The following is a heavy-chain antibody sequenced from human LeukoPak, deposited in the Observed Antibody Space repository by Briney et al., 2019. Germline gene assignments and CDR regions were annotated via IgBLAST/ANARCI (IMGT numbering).Heavy chain of an antibody. Sequence: ASVKVSCKASGGTFSRYAISWVRQAPGQGLEWMGGIIPMFGIANYAQKFQGRVTITADESTSTAYMELSSLRSEDTAVYYCASAGYSSSWYYSFDIWGQGTMVTVSS. CDR3: ASAGYSSSWYYSFDI. CDR1: GGTFSRYA. CDR2: IIPMFGIA. D-gene: IGHD6-13*01. V-gene: IGHV1-69*01. J-gene: IGHJ3*02.